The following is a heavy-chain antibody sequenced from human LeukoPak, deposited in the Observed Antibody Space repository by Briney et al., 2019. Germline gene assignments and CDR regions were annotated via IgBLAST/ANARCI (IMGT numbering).Heavy chain of an antibody. CDR2: IYYSGST. CDR3: ARHNSGWTYYFDY. Sequence: SETLSLTCTVSGVTISSYYMSWVRQPPGKGLEWIGYIYYSGSTNYNPSLKSRVTISVDTSKDKFSLKLSSVTAADTAVYYCARHNSGWTYYFDYWGQGNLVTVSS. CDR1: GVTISSYY. D-gene: IGHD5-12*01. V-gene: IGHV4-59*08. J-gene: IGHJ4*02.